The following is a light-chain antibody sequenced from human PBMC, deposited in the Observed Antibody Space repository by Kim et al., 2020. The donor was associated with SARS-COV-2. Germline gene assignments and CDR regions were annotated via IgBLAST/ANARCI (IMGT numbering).Light chain of an antibody. J-gene: IGLJ3*02. CDR1: SGHSSYA. CDR2: LNSDGSH. CDR3: QTWDTGIRV. Sequence: QLVLTQSPSASASLGVSVKLTCTLSSGHSSYAIAWHQQQPEKGPRYLMKLNSDGSHNKGDGIPDRFSGSSSGAERYLTISSLQSEDEADYYCQTWDTGIRVFGGGTQLTVL. V-gene: IGLV4-69*01.